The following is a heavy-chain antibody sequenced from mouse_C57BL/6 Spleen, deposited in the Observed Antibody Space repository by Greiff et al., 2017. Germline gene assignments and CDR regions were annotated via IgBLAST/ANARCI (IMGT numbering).Heavy chain of an antibody. Sequence: EVQGVESGGGLVQPKGSLKLSCAASGFTFNTYAMHWVRQAPGKGLEWVARIRSKSSNYATYYADSVKDRFTISRDDSQSMLYLQMNNLKTEDTAMYYCVRDYYGSSYRYYYAMDYWGQGTSVTVSS. D-gene: IGHD1-1*01. J-gene: IGHJ4*01. V-gene: IGHV10-3*01. CDR3: VRDYYGSSYRYYYAMDY. CDR2: IRSKSSNYAT. CDR1: GFTFNTYA.